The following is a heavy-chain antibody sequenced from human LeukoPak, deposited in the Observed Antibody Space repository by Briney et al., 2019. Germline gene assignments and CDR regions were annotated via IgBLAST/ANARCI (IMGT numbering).Heavy chain of an antibody. CDR3: AKGKINHDGAVEI. Sequence: GGSLRLSCAASGFTFSSYSMNWVRQAPGKGLEWVSSISSSSSYIYYADSVKGRFTISRDNAKNSLYLQMNSLRAEDTAVYYCAKGKINHDGAVEIWGQGTTVTVSS. CDR2: ISSSSSYI. V-gene: IGHV3-21*04. D-gene: IGHD1-14*01. CDR1: GFTFSSYS. J-gene: IGHJ3*02.